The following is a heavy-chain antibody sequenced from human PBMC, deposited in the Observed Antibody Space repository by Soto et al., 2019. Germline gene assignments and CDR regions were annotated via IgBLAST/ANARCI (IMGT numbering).Heavy chain of an antibody. J-gene: IGHJ3*02. CDR1: GITFGGRA. CDR3: EKVFHRGSVPVAFHI. Sequence: GGSLRLCCVASGITFGGRAMSWVRQAPGEGREWVSTITDTGGDAKYADSVRGRFTISRDNSRNTLYLHMNSLSPDDTALYYCEKVFHRGSVPVAFHIWGQGTMVTVSS. V-gene: IGHV3-23*01. D-gene: IGHD1-26*01. CDR2: ITDTGGDA.